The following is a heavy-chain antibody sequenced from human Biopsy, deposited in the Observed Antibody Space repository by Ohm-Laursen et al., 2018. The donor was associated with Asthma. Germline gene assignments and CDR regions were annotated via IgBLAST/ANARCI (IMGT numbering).Heavy chain of an antibody. CDR1: GDSINSGGFS. D-gene: IGHD3-22*01. Sequence: SQTLSLTCTVSGDSINSGGFSWDWNRQPPRKGLEGVAFLLHSGGPHHNPSLKSRVTISVDRSKRQFSLKVNSVTAADTAVYYCARMITMIQAANYYSYAMDVWGQGTTVTVSS. CDR2: LLHSGGP. J-gene: IGHJ6*02. CDR3: ARMITMIQAANYYSYAMDV. V-gene: IGHV4-30-2*01.